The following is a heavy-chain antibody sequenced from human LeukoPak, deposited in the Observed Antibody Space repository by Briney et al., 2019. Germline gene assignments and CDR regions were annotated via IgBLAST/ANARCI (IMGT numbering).Heavy chain of an antibody. CDR2: IYYSGST. Sequence: SETLSLTCTVSGGSISSYYWSWIRQPPGKGLEWIGYIYYSGSTYYNPSLKSRVTISVDTSKNQFSLKLSSVTAADTAVYYCARSTYYDFWSRYFDYWGQGTLVTVSS. D-gene: IGHD3-3*01. CDR1: GGSISSYY. V-gene: IGHV4-59*06. J-gene: IGHJ4*02. CDR3: ARSTYYDFWSRYFDY.